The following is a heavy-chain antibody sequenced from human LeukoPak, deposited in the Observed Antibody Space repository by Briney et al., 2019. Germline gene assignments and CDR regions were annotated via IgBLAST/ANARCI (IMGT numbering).Heavy chain of an antibody. CDR3: ARDMTGDIVVVPAASKNWFDP. D-gene: IGHD2-2*01. V-gene: IGHV1-2*02. CDR1: GYTFTGYY. J-gene: IGHJ5*02. Sequence: ASVKVSCKASGYTFTGYYMHWVRQAPGQGVEWMGWINPNSGGTNYAQKFQGRVTMTRDTSISTAYMELSRLRSDDTAVYYCARDMTGDIVVVPAASKNWFDPWGQGTLVTVSS. CDR2: INPNSGGT.